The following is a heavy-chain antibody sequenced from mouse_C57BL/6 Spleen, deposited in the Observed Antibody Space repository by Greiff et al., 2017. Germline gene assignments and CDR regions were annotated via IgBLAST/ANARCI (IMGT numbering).Heavy chain of an antibody. CDR2: IDPSDSET. D-gene: IGHD2-4*01. J-gene: IGHJ1*03. V-gene: IGHV1-52*01. CDR3: ARREGYDYHWYFDV. CDR1: GYTFTSYW. Sequence: QVQLQQPGAELVRPGSSVKLSCKASGYTFTSYWMHWVKQRPIQGLEWIGNIDPSDSETHYNQKFKDKATLTVDKSSSTAYMQLSSLTSEDSAVYYCARREGYDYHWYFDVWGTGTTVPVSS.